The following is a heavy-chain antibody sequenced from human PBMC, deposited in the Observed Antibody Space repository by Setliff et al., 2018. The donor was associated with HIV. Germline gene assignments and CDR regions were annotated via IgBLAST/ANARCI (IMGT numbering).Heavy chain of an antibody. D-gene: IGHD3-10*01. J-gene: IGHJ4*02. V-gene: IGHV4-59*08. CDR3: ATHYGSGSYYNY. Sequence: SETLSLTCTVSGGSISSNYWSWMRQPPGKGLEWIGHIYYSGSTNYNPSLKSRVTISVDTSRNQFSLNLSSVTAADTAVYYCATHYGSGSYYNYWGQGMLVTVSS. CDR1: GGSISSNY. CDR2: IYYSGST.